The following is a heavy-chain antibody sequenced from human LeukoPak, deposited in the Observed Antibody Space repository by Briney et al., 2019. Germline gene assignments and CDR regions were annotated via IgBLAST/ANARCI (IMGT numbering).Heavy chain of an antibody. CDR1: GFTVSSNY. CDR3: ARGFNYYDSSGYSLADAFDI. Sequence: PGGSLRLSCAASGFTVSSNYMSWVRQAPGKELEWVSVIYSGGSTYYADSVKGRFTISRDNSKNTLYLQMNSLRAEDTAVYYCARGFNYYDSSGYSLADAFDIWGQGTMVTVSS. V-gene: IGHV3-66*01. D-gene: IGHD3-22*01. J-gene: IGHJ3*02. CDR2: IYSGGST.